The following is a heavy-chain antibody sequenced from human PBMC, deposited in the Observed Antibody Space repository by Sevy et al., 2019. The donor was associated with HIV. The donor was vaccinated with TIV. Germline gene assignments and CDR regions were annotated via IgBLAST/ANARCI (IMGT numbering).Heavy chain of an antibody. Sequence: ASVKVSCKASGDTFNTYAIVWVREAPGQGLEWMGGIVPKFGTANYAQKFQGKVTMTADESTSTADMELNSLRSEDTAVYYGARRGITIFGVLTFDIWGQGTTVTVSS. D-gene: IGHD3-3*01. CDR1: GDTFNTYA. CDR3: ARRGITIFGVLTFDI. CDR2: IVPKFGTA. J-gene: IGHJ3*02. V-gene: IGHV1-69*13.